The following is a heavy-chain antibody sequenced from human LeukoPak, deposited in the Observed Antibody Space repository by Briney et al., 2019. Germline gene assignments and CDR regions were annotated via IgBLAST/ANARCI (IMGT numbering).Heavy chain of an antibody. D-gene: IGHD3-22*01. V-gene: IGHV4-38-2*02. Sequence: PSETLSLTCTVFGYSISSGYCWGWIRQPPGKGLEWIGNICHSETTYYNPSLKSRVTISLDTSKNQFSLKLSSVTAADTAVYYCARVTGYMIEDYLDYWGQGILVTVSS. CDR2: ICHSETT. J-gene: IGHJ4*02. CDR1: GYSISSGYC. CDR3: ARVTGYMIEDYLDY.